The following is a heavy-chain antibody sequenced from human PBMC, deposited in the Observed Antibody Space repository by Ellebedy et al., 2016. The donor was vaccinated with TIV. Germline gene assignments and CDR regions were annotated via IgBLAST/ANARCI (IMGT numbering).Heavy chain of an antibody. V-gene: IGHV1-69*13. J-gene: IGHJ6*02. Sequence: AASVKVSCKASGGTFSDYAITWVRLAPGQGLEWIGGIMHVFGTANYAQKFQGRVTIIADDSTTTTHLELRSLNSADTAVYFCNLVRFYGMDVWGQGTTVTVSS. CDR1: GGTFSDYA. D-gene: IGHD3-10*01. CDR2: IMHVFGTA. CDR3: NLVRFYGMDV.